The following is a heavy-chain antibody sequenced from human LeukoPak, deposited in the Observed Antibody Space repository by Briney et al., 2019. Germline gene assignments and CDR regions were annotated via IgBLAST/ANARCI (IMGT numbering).Heavy chain of an antibody. J-gene: IGHJ3*02. Sequence: GRSLRLSCAASGFTFDDYAMHWVRQAPGKGLEWFSGISWNSGSIGYADSVKGGLTISRDNAKNSLYLQMNSLRAEDMALYYCAKDWNYDMLTGGACDNWGQGTMVTVSS. CDR2: ISWNSGSI. V-gene: IGHV3-9*03. D-gene: IGHD3-9*01. CDR1: GFTFDDYA. CDR3: AKDWNYDMLTGGACDN.